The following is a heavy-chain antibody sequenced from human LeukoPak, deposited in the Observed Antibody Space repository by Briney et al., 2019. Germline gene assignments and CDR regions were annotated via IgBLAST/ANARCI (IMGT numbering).Heavy chain of an antibody. J-gene: IGHJ6*02. D-gene: IGHD2-15*01. CDR3: AKEVVAATVYYYYGMDV. V-gene: IGHV3-23*01. CDR2: ISGSGGST. CDR1: GFTFSSYA. Sequence: PGGSLRLSCAASGFTFSSYAMSWVRQAPGKGLEWVSVISGSGGSTYYADSVQGRFTISRDNSKNTLYLQMSSLRAEDTAVYYCAKEVVAATVYYYYGMDVWGQGTTVTVSS.